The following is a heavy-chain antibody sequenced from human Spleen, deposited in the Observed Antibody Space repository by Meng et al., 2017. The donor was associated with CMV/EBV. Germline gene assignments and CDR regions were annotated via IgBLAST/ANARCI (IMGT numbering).Heavy chain of an antibody. J-gene: IGHJ4*02. D-gene: IGHD3-22*01. Sequence: GESLKISCAASGFTFSNYDMHWVRQATGKGLEWVSAIATAGDTYYPGSVKGRFTISRENAKNSLYLQMNSLRAGDTAVYYCSRGPHSRNSYYFDYWGQGTLVTVSS. V-gene: IGHV3-13*01. CDR2: IATAGDT. CDR3: SRGPHSRNSYYFDY. CDR1: GFTFSNYD.